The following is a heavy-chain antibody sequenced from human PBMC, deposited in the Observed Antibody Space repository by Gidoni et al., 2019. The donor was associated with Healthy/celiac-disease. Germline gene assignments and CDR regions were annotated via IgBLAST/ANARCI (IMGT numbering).Heavy chain of an antibody. J-gene: IGHJ5*02. CDR3: ARGALGYCSSTSCYTRIWFDP. CDR1: GGSFSGYY. D-gene: IGHD2-2*02. CDR2: INHSGST. Sequence: QVQLQQWGAGLLKPSETLSLTCAVYGGSFSGYYWSWIRQPPGKGLEWIGEINHSGSTNYNPSLKSRVTISVDTSKNQFSLKLSSVTAADTAVYYCARGALGYCSSTSCYTRIWFDPWGQGTLVTVSS. V-gene: IGHV4-34*01.